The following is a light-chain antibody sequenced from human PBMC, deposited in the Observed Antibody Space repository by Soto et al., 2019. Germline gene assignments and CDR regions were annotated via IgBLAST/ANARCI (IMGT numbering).Light chain of an antibody. CDR1: QSLFFNSNNKNY. V-gene: IGKV4-1*01. Sequence: DIVMTQSPDSLSLSLGERATINCKSSQSLFFNSNNKNYLAWFQQKEGQPPKLLIYWASTRESGVPDRFSGSGSGTDFTLTINSLQAEDVAFYYCQQFYSAPHSFGQGTKLEIK. CDR2: WAS. CDR3: QQFYSAPHS. J-gene: IGKJ2*03.